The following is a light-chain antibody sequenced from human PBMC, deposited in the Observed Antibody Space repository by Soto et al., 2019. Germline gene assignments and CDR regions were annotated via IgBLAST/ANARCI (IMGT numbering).Light chain of an antibody. Sequence: QSALTQPASVSGSPGQSITISCTGTSSDVGGYNYVSWYQQHPGKAPKLMICDVSNRPSGVSNRFSGSKSGNTASLTISGLQAEDEADYYCSSYTSSSTLVVFGGGTKLT. CDR2: DVS. V-gene: IGLV2-14*01. CDR3: SSYTSSSTLVV. J-gene: IGLJ2*01. CDR1: SSDVGGYNY.